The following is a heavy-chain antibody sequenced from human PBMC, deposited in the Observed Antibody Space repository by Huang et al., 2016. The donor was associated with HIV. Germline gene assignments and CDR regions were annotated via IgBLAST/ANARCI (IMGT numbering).Heavy chain of an antibody. J-gene: IGHJ4*02. V-gene: IGHV1-8*01. CDR2: LNPNSGKT. Sequence: QVQLVQSGPEVKKPGASVKVSCQTSGYIFSNYDINWVRQAPGQGLPGMGWLNPNSGKTAYGQNFQGRVTLTRSTSTGAAYMVLNSLTSQDTAVYYCARLTSGWYQDYWGQGTLVTVSS. CDR1: GYIFSNYD. D-gene: IGHD6-19*01. CDR3: ARLTSGWYQDY.